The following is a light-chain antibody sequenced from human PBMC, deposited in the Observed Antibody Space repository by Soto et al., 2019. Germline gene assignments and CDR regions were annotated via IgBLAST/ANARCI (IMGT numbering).Light chain of an antibody. CDR2: AAS. CDR3: LLDYAYFWA. V-gene: IGKV1-6*01. J-gene: IGKJ1*01. CDR1: QGIRSA. Sequence: AIQVTQSPSSLSASVGDRVTITCRTSQGIRSALGWYQQTPGKVPKLLIYAASTLQSGVPSRFSGSGSGRDFTLTISSLQPEDFATYYCLLDYAYFWAFGQGTKVDIK.